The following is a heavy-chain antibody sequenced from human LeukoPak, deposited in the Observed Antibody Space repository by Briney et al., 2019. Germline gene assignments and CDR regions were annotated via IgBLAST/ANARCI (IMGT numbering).Heavy chain of an antibody. D-gene: IGHD3-3*01. J-gene: IGHJ5*02. CDR1: GFTFITYS. CDR2: ISSNSNFI. Sequence: GGSLRLSCAASGFTFITYSMNWVRQTPGKGLEWVSSISSNSNFIYYADSVKGRFTISRDNANNSLSLQLNSLRPEDTAVYHCARGGVYDFRFDPWGRGTLVTVSS. V-gene: IGHV3-21*01. CDR3: ARGGVYDFRFDP.